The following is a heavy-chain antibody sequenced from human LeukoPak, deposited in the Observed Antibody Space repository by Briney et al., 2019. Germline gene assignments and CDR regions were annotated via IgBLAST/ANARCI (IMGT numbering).Heavy chain of an antibody. J-gene: IGHJ4*02. CDR2: VHSSGDV. V-gene: IGHV4-61*02. D-gene: IGHD3-10*02. CDR1: GVSITSGSYY. CDR3: ARGASPTAAVFSDY. Sequence: SETLSLTCSVSGVSITSGSYYWGWIRQSAGKGLEWIGRVHSSGDVYHNAAFRSRAAVSGDASKNQFSLQLNSVTAADTPVYYCARGASPTAAVFSDYWGQGALITVSS.